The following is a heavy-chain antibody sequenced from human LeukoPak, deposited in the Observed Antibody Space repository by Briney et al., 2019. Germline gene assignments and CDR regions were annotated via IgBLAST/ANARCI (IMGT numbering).Heavy chain of an antibody. Sequence: GGSLRLSCAASGFTVNNNYMNWVRQAPGKGLEWVSLIYSGDSTCYADSVKGRFIISRDNSKNTLYLQMNSLRAEDTAVYYCAREVATGFSCFDYWGQGTLVTVSS. CDR3: AREVATGFSCFDY. V-gene: IGHV3-53*01. CDR1: GFTVNNNY. D-gene: IGHD2-21*02. J-gene: IGHJ4*02. CDR2: IYSGDST.